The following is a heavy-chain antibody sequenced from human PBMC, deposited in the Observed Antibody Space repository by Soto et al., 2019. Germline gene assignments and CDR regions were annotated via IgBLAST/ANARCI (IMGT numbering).Heavy chain of an antibody. D-gene: IGHD2-15*01. CDR2: IYYSGST. J-gene: IGHJ5*02. Sequence: QVQLQESGPGLVKPSQTLSLTCTVSGGSIISGGYYWSWIRQHPGKGLEWIGYIYYSGSTYYNPSLKSRVTISVDTSKNQFSLKLSSVTAADTAVYYCVTALSALNWFDPWGQGTLVTVSS. V-gene: IGHV4-31*03. CDR1: GGSIISGGYY. CDR3: VTALSALNWFDP.